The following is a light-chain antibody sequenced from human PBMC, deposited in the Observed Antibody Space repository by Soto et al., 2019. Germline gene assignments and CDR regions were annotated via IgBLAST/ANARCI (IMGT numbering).Light chain of an antibody. Sequence: DIQMTQSPSSLSASVGDRVTITCRASQSINTFLHWYQQKPGKAPRLVIYGASSLQSGVPSRFSGSGSGTEFTLTISGLLPEDFAAYHCQQLYTLPFTFGQGTRLEIK. V-gene: IGKV1-39*01. J-gene: IGKJ5*01. CDR3: QQLYTLPFT. CDR2: GAS. CDR1: QSINTF.